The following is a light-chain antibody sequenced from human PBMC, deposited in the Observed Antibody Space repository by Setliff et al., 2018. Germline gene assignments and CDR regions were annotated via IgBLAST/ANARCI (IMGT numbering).Light chain of an antibody. V-gene: IGLV2-23*02. CDR1: SSDVGDYNY. J-gene: IGLJ2*01. CDR3: CSYAGISTL. CDR2: DVS. Sequence: QSVLTQPASVSGSPGRSITISCTGTSSDVGDYNYVSWYQHHPGKAPKLMIYDVSKRPSGVSSRFSGSKSGNTASLTISGLQAADEADYYCCSYAGISTLFGGGTKVTVL.